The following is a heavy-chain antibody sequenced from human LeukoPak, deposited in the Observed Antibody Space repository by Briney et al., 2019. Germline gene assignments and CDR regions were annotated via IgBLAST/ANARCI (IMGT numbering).Heavy chain of an antibody. Sequence: PSETLSLTCTVSGGSISSYYWSWIRQPPGKGLEWIGYIYYSGSTNYNPSLKSRVTISVDTSKNQFSLKLSSVTAADTAVYYCARQSDYYGMDAWGQGTTVTVSS. J-gene: IGHJ6*02. CDR2: IYYSGST. V-gene: IGHV4-59*08. CDR3: ARQSDYYGMDA. CDR1: GGSISSYY.